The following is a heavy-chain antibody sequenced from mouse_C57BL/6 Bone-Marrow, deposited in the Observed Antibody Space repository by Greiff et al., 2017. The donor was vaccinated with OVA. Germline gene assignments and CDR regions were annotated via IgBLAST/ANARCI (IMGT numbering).Heavy chain of an antibody. V-gene: IGHV1-4*01. D-gene: IGHD4-1*01. CDR3: ARCSLGFAY. Sequence: VQLQQSGAELARPGASVKMSCKASGYTFTSYTMHWVKQRPGQGLEWIGNINPSSGYTKYNQKFKDKATLTADKSSSTAYMQLSSLTSEDSAVYYCARCSLGFAYWGQGTLVTVSA. CDR1: GYTFTSYT. J-gene: IGHJ3*01. CDR2: INPSSGYT.